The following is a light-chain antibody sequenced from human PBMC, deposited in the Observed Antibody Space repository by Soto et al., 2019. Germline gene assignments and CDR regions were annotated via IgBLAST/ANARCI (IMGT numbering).Light chain of an antibody. CDR2: GNS. CDR3: QSYDGSLSGSYV. CDR1: SSNLGAGYD. V-gene: IGLV1-40*01. Sequence: QSALAQPPSVSGAPGQRVTISCTGGSSNLGAGYDVHWYQQLPGTAPKVLIYGNSNRPSGVPDRFSGSKSGTSAAPAITGLQAEDEADYYCQSYDGSLSGSYVFGTGTKVTVL. J-gene: IGLJ1*01.